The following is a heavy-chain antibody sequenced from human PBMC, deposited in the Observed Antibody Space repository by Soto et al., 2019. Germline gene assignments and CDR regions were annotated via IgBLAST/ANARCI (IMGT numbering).Heavy chain of an antibody. V-gene: IGHV3-23*01. J-gene: IGHJ6*02. CDR3: AKGKVAYDNSGLQYFYYFPMNV. CDR1: EFTFSSYA. D-gene: IGHD3-22*01. CDR2: ISGGGGTT. Sequence: EVQLLESGGDLVQPGGSLRLSWAASEFTFSSYAMNWVRQAPGKGLEWVSVISGGGGTTYYADSVKGRFRISRDNSKNTLYLQMNSLRVEDTAVYYCAKGKVAYDNSGLQYFYYFPMNVWGQGTTVTVSS.